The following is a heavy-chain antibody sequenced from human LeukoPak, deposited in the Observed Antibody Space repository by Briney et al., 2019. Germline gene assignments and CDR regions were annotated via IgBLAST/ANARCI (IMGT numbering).Heavy chain of an antibody. J-gene: IGHJ4*02. CDR2: ISSSGSTI. CDR1: GFTFSSYA. D-gene: IGHD1-26*01. CDR3: ARDVVGAIRFDY. Sequence: PGGSLRLSCAASGFTFSSYAMSWVRQAPGKGLEWVSYISSSGSTIYYADSVKGRFTISRDNAKNSLYLQMNSLRAEDTAVYYCARDVVGAIRFDYWGQGTLVTVSS. V-gene: IGHV3-48*03.